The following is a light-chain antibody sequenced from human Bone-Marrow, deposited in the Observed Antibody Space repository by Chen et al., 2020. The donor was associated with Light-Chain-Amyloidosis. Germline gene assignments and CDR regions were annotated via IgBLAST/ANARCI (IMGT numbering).Light chain of an antibody. CDR3: QSADSSGTYEVI. CDR1: DLPTKY. CDR2: RDT. V-gene: IGLV3-25*03. J-gene: IGLJ2*01. Sequence: SYELTQPPSWSVSPGQTARITCSGDDLPTKYAYWYQQKPGQAPVLVIPRDTERPSGISERFSGSSSGTTATLTISGVQAEDEADYHCQSADSSGTYEVIFGGGTKLTVL.